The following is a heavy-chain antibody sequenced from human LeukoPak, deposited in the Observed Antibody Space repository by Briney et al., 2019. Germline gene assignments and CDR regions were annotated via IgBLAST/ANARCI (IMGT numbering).Heavy chain of an antibody. CDR1: GFTFSSYG. CDR3: ATLHLYSSSDDAFDI. CDR2: ISYDGSNK. J-gene: IGHJ3*02. V-gene: IGHV3-30*03. D-gene: IGHD6-13*01. Sequence: GRSLRLSCAASGFTFSSYGMHWVRQAPGKGLEWVAVISYDGSNKYYADSVKGRFTISRDNSKSTLYLQMNSLRAEDTAVYYCATLHLYSSSDDAFDIWGQGTMVTVSS.